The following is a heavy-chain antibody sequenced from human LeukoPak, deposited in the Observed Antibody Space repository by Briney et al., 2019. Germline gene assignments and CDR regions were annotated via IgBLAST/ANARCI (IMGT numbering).Heavy chain of an antibody. CDR2: ISDIGSI. V-gene: IGHV4-59*08. CDR3: AGHHPRNTVDF. Sequence: PETLSLTCTVSGGSISSYYWSWIRQPPGKGLEWIAYISDIGSINYNPSLKSRVTISLDTSKNQFSLKLSSVAAADTAVYYCAGHHPRNTVDFWGQGTLVTVSS. J-gene: IGHJ4*02. CDR1: GGSISSYY. D-gene: IGHD2/OR15-2a*01.